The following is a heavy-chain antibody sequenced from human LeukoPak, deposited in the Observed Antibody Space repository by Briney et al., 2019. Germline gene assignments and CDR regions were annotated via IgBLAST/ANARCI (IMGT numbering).Heavy chain of an antibody. CDR2: VTAFNENT. V-gene: IGHV1-18*01. CDR1: GFALTTYN. J-gene: IGHJ4*02. D-gene: IGHD3-22*01. Sequence: RASVKVSCKASGFALTTYNIVWLRQAPGQGLEWVGWVTAFNENTHYSRKFQGRVTITADESTSTAYMELSSLRSEDTAVYYCARDSSGYRFDYWGQGTLVTVSS. CDR3: ARDSSGYRFDY.